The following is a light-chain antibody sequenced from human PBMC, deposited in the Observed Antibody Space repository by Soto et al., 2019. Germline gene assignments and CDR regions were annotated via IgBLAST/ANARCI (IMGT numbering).Light chain of an antibody. J-gene: IGKJ4*01. Sequence: EIVLTQSPVTLSLSPGERATLSCRASRCVNNYLAWYQQKPGQAPRLLIYDASTRATGIPARFSGSRSGTDFTLTISSLEPEDFAVYYCQQRINWPLTFGGGTKVDIK. CDR2: DAS. V-gene: IGKV3-11*01. CDR1: RCVNNY. CDR3: QQRINWPLT.